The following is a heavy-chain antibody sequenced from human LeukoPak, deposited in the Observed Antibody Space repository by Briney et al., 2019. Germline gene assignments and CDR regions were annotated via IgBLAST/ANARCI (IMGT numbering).Heavy chain of an antibody. D-gene: IGHD3-16*01. V-gene: IGHV3-30*04. J-gene: IGHJ4*02. CDR2: ISYDGSNK. Sequence: GGSLRLSCAASGFTFSTYAMHWVRQAPGKGLEWVTAISYDGSNKNYADSVKGRFTISRDNAKNSLYLQMNSLRAEDTAVYYCARDLLGGGLFDYWGQGTLVTVSS. CDR3: ARDLLGGGLFDY. CDR1: GFTFSTYA.